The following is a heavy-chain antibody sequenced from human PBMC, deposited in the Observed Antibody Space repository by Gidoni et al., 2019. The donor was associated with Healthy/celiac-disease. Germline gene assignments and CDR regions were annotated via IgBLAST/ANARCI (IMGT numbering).Heavy chain of an antibody. CDR3: ARGPGKWLDKAYWYFDL. D-gene: IGHD6-19*01. Sequence: QLQLQQCGSGLLQPSETLSLTCAVYGRSFSAYYWCWIRQPPGKGLEWIGEINHSARTNYNPYLKSRVTISVDTSKNQFSLKLSSVTAADTAVYYGARGPGKWLDKAYWYFDLWGRGTLVTVSS. CDR1: GRSFSAYY. CDR2: INHSART. V-gene: IGHV4-34*01. J-gene: IGHJ2*01.